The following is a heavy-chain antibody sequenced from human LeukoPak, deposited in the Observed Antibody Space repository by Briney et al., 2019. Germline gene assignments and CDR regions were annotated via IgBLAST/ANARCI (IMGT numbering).Heavy chain of an antibody. V-gene: IGHV3-7*01. Sequence: GGSLRLSCAASRFTFSSYAMSWVRQAPGKGLEWVANIKQDGSEKYYVDSVKGRFTISRDNAKNSLYLQMNSLRAEDTAVYYCARDQGYMDVWGKGTTVTVSS. CDR1: RFTFSSYA. CDR3: ARDQGYMDV. J-gene: IGHJ6*03. CDR2: IKQDGSEK.